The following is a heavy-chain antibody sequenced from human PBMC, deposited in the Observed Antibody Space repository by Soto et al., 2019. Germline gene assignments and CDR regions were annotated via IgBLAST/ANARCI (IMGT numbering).Heavy chain of an antibody. V-gene: IGHV1-2*04. CDR3: ARGDKERTLWFGELLNFGYFDY. J-gene: IGHJ4*02. CDR1: GYTFTGYY. CDR2: INPNSGGT. D-gene: IGHD3-10*01. Sequence: QVQLVQSGAEVKKPGASVKVSCKDTGYTFTGYYMHWVRQAPGQGLEWMVWINPNSGGTNYAQKLQGWVTMTRDTSISAAYMALRRLRSDDTAVYYCARGDKERTLWFGELLNFGYFDYWGQGTLVTVSS.